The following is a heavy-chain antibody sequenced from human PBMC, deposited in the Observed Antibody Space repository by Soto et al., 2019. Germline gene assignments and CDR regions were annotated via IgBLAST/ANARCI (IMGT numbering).Heavy chain of an antibody. D-gene: IGHD6-19*01. CDR3: ASVARSGWYTPFDY. Sequence: QVQLVQSGAEVKKPGASVKVSCKASGYTFTDYYMHWVRQAPGQGLEWMGWINPNSGGTNYAQKFQGRVTITGDPSISTASMELSSLRSDDTAVYYCASVARSGWYTPFDYWGPVIPVTVSS. V-gene: IGHV1-2*02. CDR1: GYTFTDYY. J-gene: IGHJ4*02. CDR2: INPNSGGT.